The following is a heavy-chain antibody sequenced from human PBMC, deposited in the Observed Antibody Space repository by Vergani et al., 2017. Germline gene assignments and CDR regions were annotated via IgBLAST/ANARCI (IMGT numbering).Heavy chain of an antibody. D-gene: IGHD5-24*01. CDR2: IYYSGST. Sequence: QLQLQESGPGLVKTSETLSLTCTVSGGSISGSSYYWAWIRQPPGKGLEWIAGIYYSGSTYYNPSLQRRVAISVDTSKNQFSMELTSVTAPDTAAYFWATQAGGYNCGQNFDHWGQGTQVTVSS. CDR3: ATQAGGYNCGQNFDH. CDR1: GGSISGSSYY. V-gene: IGHV4-39*01. J-gene: IGHJ4*02.